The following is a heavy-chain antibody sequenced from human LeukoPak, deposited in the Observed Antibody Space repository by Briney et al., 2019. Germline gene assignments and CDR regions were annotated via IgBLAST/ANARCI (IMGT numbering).Heavy chain of an antibody. CDR2: ITRDGGST. J-gene: IGHJ6*02. CDR1: GFTFDDYA. V-gene: IGHV3-43*02. Sequence: GGSLRLSCAASGFTFDDYAMHWVRQAPGKGLEWVSLITRDGGSTYYADSVKGRFTISRGNSKNSLYLQMNSLRTEDTALYHCAKEVVTATNYYYGMDVWGQGTSVTVSS. CDR3: AKEVVTATNYYYGMDV. D-gene: IGHD2-21*02.